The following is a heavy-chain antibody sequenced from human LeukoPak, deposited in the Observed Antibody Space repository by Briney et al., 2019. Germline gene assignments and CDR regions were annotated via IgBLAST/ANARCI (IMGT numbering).Heavy chain of an antibody. CDR1: GFTFSDYY. CDR2: ISSSGSTI. J-gene: IGHJ4*02. D-gene: IGHD3-3*01. Sequence: GGSLRLSCAASGFTFSDYYMSWIRQAPGKGLEWVSYISSSGSTIYYADSVKGRLTISRDNAKNSLYLQMNSLRAEDTAVYYCASIRFLEWLLFWGQGTLVTVSS. CDR3: ASIRFLEWLLF. V-gene: IGHV3-11*01.